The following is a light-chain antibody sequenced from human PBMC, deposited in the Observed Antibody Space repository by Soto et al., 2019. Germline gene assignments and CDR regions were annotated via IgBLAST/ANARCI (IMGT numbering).Light chain of an antibody. Sequence: EIVLKQSPVTLSLSPGERATLSCRASQSVRTYLAWYQVKPGQAPRLLIYDASSRASGVPARFSGSGSGTDFTLTISSLEPEDFALYYCQQRNSWPPITFGQGTRLEIK. V-gene: IGKV3-11*01. CDR2: DAS. CDR3: QQRNSWPPIT. CDR1: QSVRTY. J-gene: IGKJ5*01.